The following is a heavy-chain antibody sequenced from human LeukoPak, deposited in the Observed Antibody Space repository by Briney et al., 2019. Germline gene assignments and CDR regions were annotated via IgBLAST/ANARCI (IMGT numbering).Heavy chain of an antibody. CDR1: GFTFRGYY. D-gene: IGHD1-20*01. J-gene: IGHJ4*02. Sequence: GGSLRLSCAASGFTFRGYYMYWVRQAPGKGLVWVSRINTDGIDTEYADPVKGRFTISRDNAKNTLYMQMNSLREEDTAVYYCVAYNWTFPAYWGQGTLVTVSS. CDR3: VAYNWTFPAY. V-gene: IGHV3-74*03. CDR2: INTDGIDT.